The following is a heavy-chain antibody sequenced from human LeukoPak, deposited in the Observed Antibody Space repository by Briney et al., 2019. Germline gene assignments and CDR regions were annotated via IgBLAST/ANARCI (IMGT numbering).Heavy chain of an antibody. J-gene: IGHJ4*02. CDR3: ARVGGYEVDY. D-gene: IGHD2-15*01. CDR1: VGSISGYY. CDR2: INHSGST. V-gene: IGHV4-34*01. Sequence: SETLSLTCSVSVGSISGYYWSWIRQPPGKGLEWIGEINHSGSTNYNPSLKSRVTISVDTSKNQFSLKLSSVTAADTAVYYCARVGGYEVDYWGQGTLVTVSS.